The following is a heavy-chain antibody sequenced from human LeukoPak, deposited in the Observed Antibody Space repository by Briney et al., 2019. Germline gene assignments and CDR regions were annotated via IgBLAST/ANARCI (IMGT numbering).Heavy chain of an antibody. D-gene: IGHD6-19*01. V-gene: IGHV3-53*01. CDR2: IYSGGST. J-gene: IGHJ3*02. CDR3: ARDIWAAVAGTRAFDI. Sequence: PGGSLRLSCAASGFTVSSNYMSWVRQAPGKGLEWVSVIYSGGSTYYADSVKGRFTISRDNAKNSLYLQMNSLRAEDTAVYYCARDIWAAVAGTRAFDIWGQGTMVTVSS. CDR1: GFTVSSNY.